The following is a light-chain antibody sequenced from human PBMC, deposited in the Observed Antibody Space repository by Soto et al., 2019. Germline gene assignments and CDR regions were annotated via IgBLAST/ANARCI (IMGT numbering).Light chain of an antibody. CDR1: SSDVGGYNY. J-gene: IGLJ3*02. CDR2: DVS. Sequence: QSALTQPRSVSDSPGQSVTISCTGTSSDVGGYNYVSWYQQHPGKAPKVMIYDVSKRPSGVPDRFSGSKSGNTASLTISGLQAEDEADYYCCSYVGTFTWVFGGGTKRPS. CDR3: CSYVGTFTWV. V-gene: IGLV2-11*01.